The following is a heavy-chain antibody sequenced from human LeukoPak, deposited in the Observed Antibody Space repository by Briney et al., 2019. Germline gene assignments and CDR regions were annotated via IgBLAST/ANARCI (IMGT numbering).Heavy chain of an antibody. CDR1: GGSFSGYY. Sequence: SETLSLTCAVYGGSFSGYYWSWIRQPPGKGLEWIGEINHSGSTNYNPSLKSRVTISVDTSKNQFSLKLSSVTAADTAVYYCARQRHSGYDYWGQGTLVTVSS. V-gene: IGHV4-34*01. J-gene: IGHJ4*02. CDR2: INHSGST. CDR3: ARQRHSGYDY. D-gene: IGHD5-12*01.